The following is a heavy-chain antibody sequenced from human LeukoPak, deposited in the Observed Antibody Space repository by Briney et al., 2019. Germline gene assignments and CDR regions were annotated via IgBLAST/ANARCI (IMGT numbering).Heavy chain of an antibody. Sequence: EASVKVSCKASGYTLTSYGISWVRPAPGQGLEWMGWISAYNGNTNYAQKLQGRVTMATDTSTSTAYMEVRSLRSDGTAVYFCARAAIYGDSPFDYWGQGTLVTVSS. CDR3: ARAAIYGDSPFDY. CDR2: ISAYNGNT. D-gene: IGHD4-17*01. V-gene: IGHV1-18*04. J-gene: IGHJ4*02. CDR1: GYTLTSYG.